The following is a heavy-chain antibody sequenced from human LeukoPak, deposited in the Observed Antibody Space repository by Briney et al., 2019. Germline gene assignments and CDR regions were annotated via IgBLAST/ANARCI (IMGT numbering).Heavy chain of an antibody. CDR1: GGTFSSYA. D-gene: IGHD3-10*01. CDR3: ARVYGSGGNDY. J-gene: IGHJ4*02. Sequence: ASVKVSCKASGGTFSSYAISWVRQAPGQGLEWMGRIIPIFGIANYAQKCQGRVTITADKSTSTAYMELSSLRSEDTAVYYCARVYGSGGNDYWGQGTLVTVSS. CDR2: IIPIFGIA. V-gene: IGHV1-69*04.